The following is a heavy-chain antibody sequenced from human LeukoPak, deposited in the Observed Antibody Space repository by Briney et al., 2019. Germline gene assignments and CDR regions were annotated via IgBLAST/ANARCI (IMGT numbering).Heavy chain of an antibody. Sequence: SETLSLTCTVSGGSISTYYWSWIRQPPGKGLEWIGYIYYSGSTNYNPSLRSRLTISVDTSKNQFSLRLRSVTAADTAVYYCARHDSIVLPFDYWGQGILVTVSS. CDR1: GGSISTYY. J-gene: IGHJ4*02. V-gene: IGHV4-59*08. CDR2: IYYSGST. D-gene: IGHD1-26*01. CDR3: ARHDSIVLPFDY.